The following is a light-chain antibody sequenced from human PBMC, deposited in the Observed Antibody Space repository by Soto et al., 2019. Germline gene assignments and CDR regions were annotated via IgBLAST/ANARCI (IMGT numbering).Light chain of an antibody. J-gene: IGKJ1*01. CDR3: QQYNNWPRT. Sequence: EIVMTQSPATLSVSPGERATLSCRASQNIRGDLAWYQQKPGQAPRLLIYGASTRATGIPARFSGSGSGTEFSLTISSLQSEDFAVYYCQQYNNWPRTFGQGTKVDI. V-gene: IGKV3-15*01. CDR2: GAS. CDR1: QNIRGD.